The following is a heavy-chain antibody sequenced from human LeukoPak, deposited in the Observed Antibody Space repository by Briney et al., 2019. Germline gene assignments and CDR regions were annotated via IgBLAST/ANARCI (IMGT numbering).Heavy chain of an antibody. CDR2: VDSAGDT. CDR3: TRGISKSRDAFDL. Sequence: GGSLRLSCAASGFAFSDYDIHWVRQPAGKGLEWVSVVDSAGDTYYPGSVKGRFTVSRDNAKNSVFLQLNSLTAGDTAVYYCTRGISKSRDAFDLWGQGAMVTVSS. CDR1: GFAFSDYD. J-gene: IGHJ3*01. D-gene: IGHD3-3*02. V-gene: IGHV3-13*01.